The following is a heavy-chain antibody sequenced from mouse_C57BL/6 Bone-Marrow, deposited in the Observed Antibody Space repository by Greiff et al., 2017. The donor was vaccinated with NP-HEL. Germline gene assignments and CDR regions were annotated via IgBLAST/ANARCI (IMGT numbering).Heavy chain of an antibody. V-gene: IGHV1-26*01. CDR1: GYTFTDYY. J-gene: IGHJ2*01. Sequence: EVQLQQSGPELVKPGASVKISCKASGYTFTDYYMNWVKQSHGKSLEWIGDINPNNGGTSYNQKFKGKATLTVDKSSSTAYMELRSLTSEDSAVYYCARGETGTGDYWGQGTTLTVSS. D-gene: IGHD4-1*01. CDR3: ARGETGTGDY. CDR2: INPNNGGT.